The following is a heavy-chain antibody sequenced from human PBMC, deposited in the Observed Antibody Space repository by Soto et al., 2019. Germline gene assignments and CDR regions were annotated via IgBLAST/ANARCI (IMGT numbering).Heavy chain of an antibody. V-gene: IGHV1-18*01. CDR3: ARDRLRGYDSSGFYS. Sequence: EASVKVSCKTSGYTFSNYGITWVRRAPGQGLEWMGWINAGNGNTKYSQKFQGRVTMTTATSTNTVFLELRSLKSDDTAIYYCARDRLRGYDSSGFYSWGQGTMVTVSS. D-gene: IGHD3-22*01. J-gene: IGHJ4*02. CDR1: GYTFSNYG. CDR2: INAGNGNT.